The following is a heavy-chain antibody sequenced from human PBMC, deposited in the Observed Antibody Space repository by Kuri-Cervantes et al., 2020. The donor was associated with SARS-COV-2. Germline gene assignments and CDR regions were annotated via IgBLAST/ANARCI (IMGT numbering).Heavy chain of an antibody. D-gene: IGHD5-18*01. CDR1: GDPISSYH. V-gene: IGHV4-59*01. CDR3: ARDYSNYFDY. CDR2: IYNSGST. Sequence: SETLSLTCTVSGDPISSYHWNWIRQPPGKGLEWIGYIYNSGSTNYSPSLKSRVTISVDTSKNQFSLKLSSVTAADAAVYFCARDYSNYFDYWGQGTLVTVSS. J-gene: IGHJ4*02.